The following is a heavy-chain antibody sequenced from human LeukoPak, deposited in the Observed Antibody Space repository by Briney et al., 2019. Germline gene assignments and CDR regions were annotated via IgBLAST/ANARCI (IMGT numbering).Heavy chain of an antibody. Sequence: PGGSLRLSCEASGFTFDDYGMSWVRQPPRKGLEWVSGINRNGGSTDYADSVKGRFTISRDNAKNSHFLQMNSLRVEDTALYYCARGFRNGPFDCWGQGTLVTVSS. CDR3: ARGFRNGPFDC. CDR2: INRNGGST. J-gene: IGHJ4*02. V-gene: IGHV3-20*04. CDR1: GFTFDDYG. D-gene: IGHD2-8*01.